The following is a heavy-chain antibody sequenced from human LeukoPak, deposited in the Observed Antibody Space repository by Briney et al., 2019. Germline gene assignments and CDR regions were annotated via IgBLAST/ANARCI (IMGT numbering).Heavy chain of an antibody. CDR3: ARDLDTAFDP. J-gene: IGHJ5*02. V-gene: IGHV1-69*05. Sequence: SVKVSCKASGGTFSSYAISWVRQAPGQGLEWMGRIIPIFGTANYAQKFQGRVTITTDESTSTAYMELSSLRCEDTAVYYCARDLDTAFDPWGQGTLVTVSS. CDR2: IIPIFGTA. CDR1: GGTFSSYA. D-gene: IGHD5-18*01.